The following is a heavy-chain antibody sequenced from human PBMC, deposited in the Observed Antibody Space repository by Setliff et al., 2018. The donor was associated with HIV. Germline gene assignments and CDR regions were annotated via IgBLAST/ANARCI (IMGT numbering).Heavy chain of an antibody. CDR2: VYHSGTT. J-gene: IGHJ4*02. Sequence: SETLSLTCAVSGYSISTAYHWGWIRQPPGKGLEWIGSVYHSGTTYYNPSLKSRVTISVDMSNNQFSLKVTPVTAADTAVYYCMRGRSITIFGVSYFDFWGQGTQVTVSS. CDR3: MRGRSITIFGVSYFDF. CDR1: GYSISTAYH. D-gene: IGHD3-3*01. V-gene: IGHV4-38-2*01.